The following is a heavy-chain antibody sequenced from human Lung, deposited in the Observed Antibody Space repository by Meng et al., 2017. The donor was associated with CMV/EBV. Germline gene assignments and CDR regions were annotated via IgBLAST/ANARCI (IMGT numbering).Heavy chain of an antibody. CDR3: ASFPPPGKQWLVTDY. Sequence: GPGLVNPSGPLPLTGLCSGGSFRSSKWWGWVRQPPGKGLEWIGEIYHSGSTNYNPSLKSRVTISVDKSKNQFSLKLSSVTAADTAVYYCASFPPPGKQWLVTDYWGQGTLVTVSS. CDR2: IYHSGST. V-gene: IGHV4-4*02. J-gene: IGHJ4*02. D-gene: IGHD6-19*01. CDR1: GGSFRSSKW.